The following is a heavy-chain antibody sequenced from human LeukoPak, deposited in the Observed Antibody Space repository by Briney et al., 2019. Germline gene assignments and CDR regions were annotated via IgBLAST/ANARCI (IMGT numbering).Heavy chain of an antibody. CDR2: IGGGGEST. Sequence: GGSLRLSCAASGFTFSSYAMSWVRQAPGRGLEWVSTIGGGGESTYYADSVKGRFTISRDNSKNTVYLQMNNLRAEDTAVYYCAKVLSGSLDYWGQGTLVTVFS. D-gene: IGHD1-26*01. J-gene: IGHJ4*02. CDR3: AKVLSGSLDY. V-gene: IGHV3-23*01. CDR1: GFTFSSYA.